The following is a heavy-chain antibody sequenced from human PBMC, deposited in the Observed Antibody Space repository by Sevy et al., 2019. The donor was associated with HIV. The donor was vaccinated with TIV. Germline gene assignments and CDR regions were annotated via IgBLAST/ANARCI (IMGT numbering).Heavy chain of an antibody. CDR3: ARDSYGDASLDY. J-gene: IGHJ4*02. Sequence: SETLSLTCTVSGGSISSGGYYWSWIRQHPGKGLEWIGYIYYSGSTYYNPSLKSRVTISVDTSKNQFSLKLSSVTAADTAVYYCARDSYGDASLDYWGQGTLVTVSS. CDR2: IYYSGST. V-gene: IGHV4-31*03. CDR1: GGSISSGGYY. D-gene: IGHD4-17*01.